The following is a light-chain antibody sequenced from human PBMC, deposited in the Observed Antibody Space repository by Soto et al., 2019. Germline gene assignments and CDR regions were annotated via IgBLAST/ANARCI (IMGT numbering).Light chain of an antibody. CDR1: QSIDTW. CDR2: KAS. Sequence: DIQMTQSPSILSASVGDRVTITCRASQSIDTWLAWHQQKPGKAPKLLISKASNLESGVPSRFSGSGSGTEFTLTISRLQPDDFATYYCQQYNSYRAFGQGTKVEIK. J-gene: IGKJ1*01. CDR3: QQYNSYRA. V-gene: IGKV1-5*03.